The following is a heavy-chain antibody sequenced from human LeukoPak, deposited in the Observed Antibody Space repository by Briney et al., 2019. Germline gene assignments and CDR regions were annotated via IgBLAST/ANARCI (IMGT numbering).Heavy chain of an antibody. CDR1: GFTFSSYA. CDR3: AKGVIFWSGTYYFDY. CDR2: ISGSGGST. D-gene: IGHD3-3*01. V-gene: IGHV3-23*01. Sequence: GGSLRLSCAASGFTFSSYAMSWVRQAPGKGLEWVSAISGSGGSTYYADSVKGRFTIFRDNSKNTLYLQMNSLRAEDTAVYYCAKGVIFWSGTYYFDYWGQGTLVTVSS. J-gene: IGHJ4*02.